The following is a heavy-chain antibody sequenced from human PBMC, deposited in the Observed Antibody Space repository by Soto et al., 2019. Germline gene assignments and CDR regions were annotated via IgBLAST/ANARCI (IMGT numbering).Heavy chain of an antibody. J-gene: IGHJ3*02. Sequence: QITLKESGPTLVKPTQTLTLTCTFSGFSLSTSGVGVGWIRQPPGKALEWLALIYWNDDKRYSPSLKSRLTITNDTSKNQVVLTMTNMDPVDTATYYCAHSRGDILTGYSSSDAFDIWGQGTMVTVSS. CDR3: AHSRGDILTGYSSSDAFDI. V-gene: IGHV2-5*01. CDR1: GFSLSTSGVG. CDR2: IYWNDDK. D-gene: IGHD3-9*01.